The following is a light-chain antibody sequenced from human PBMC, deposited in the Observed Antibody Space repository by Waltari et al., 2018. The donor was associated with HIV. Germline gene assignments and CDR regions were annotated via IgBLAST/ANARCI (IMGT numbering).Light chain of an antibody. CDR2: GDG. V-gene: IGLV1-40*01. Sequence: QSVLTQPPSVSGAPGQRVTISCTGSSSHIGAGYVVHWYQHLPGTAPKLLIYGDGKRPSGGPDRCSGSKAGTSASLAITGLQAEDEADYDCQSYDSSLSGWVFGGGTKLTVL. J-gene: IGLJ3*02. CDR3: QSYDSSLSGWV. CDR1: SSHIGAGYV.